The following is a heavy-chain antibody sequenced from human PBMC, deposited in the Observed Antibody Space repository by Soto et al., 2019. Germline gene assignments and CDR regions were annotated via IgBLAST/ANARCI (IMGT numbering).Heavy chain of an antibody. D-gene: IGHD4-17*01. CDR3: ARGTTVTTFDP. V-gene: IGHV3-30-3*01. CDR1: GFTFSSYA. Sequence: QVQLVESGGGVVQPGRSLRLSCAASGFTFSSYAMHWVRQAPGKGLEWVAVISYDGSNKYYADSVKGRFTISRDNSKNKLYLQMNSLRAEDTAVYYCARGTTVTTFDPWGQGTLVTVSS. J-gene: IGHJ5*02. CDR2: ISYDGSNK.